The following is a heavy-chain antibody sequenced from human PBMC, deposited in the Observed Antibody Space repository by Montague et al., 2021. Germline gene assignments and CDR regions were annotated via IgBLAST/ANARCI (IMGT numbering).Heavy chain of an antibody. Sequence: SETLSLTCTVSGASINSSPYYWGWIRQPPGKGLEWIGSIYYSANTYYNPSLKSRPSISVDTTKNQFSLRLKSVTAADTAVYHCARVDCDGDCYTFDPWGQGTLATVSS. CDR3: ARVDCDGDCYTFDP. J-gene: IGHJ5*02. CDR2: IYYSANT. V-gene: IGHV4-39*01. CDR1: GASINSSPYY. D-gene: IGHD2-21*02.